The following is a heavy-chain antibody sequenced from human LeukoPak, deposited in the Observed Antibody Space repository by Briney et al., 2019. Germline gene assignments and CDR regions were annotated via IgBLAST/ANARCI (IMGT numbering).Heavy chain of an antibody. J-gene: IGHJ6*03. CDR2: MDSDGTS. D-gene: IGHD4-17*01. CDR1: VGSITSAKSY. CDR3: ARLIDYGGYYLYYYIVV. V-gene: IGHV4-39*02. Sequence: PSETLSLTCTVSVGSITSAKSYWGWIRQPPGKGLEWIGNMDSDGTSPYSRVLKSRVTISLDTSKSHFTLRLTSVIAADTALYYCARLIDYGGYYLYYYIVVWGQGTTVTVSS.